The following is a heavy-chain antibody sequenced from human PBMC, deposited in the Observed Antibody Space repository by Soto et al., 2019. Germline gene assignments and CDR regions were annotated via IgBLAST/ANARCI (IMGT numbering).Heavy chain of an antibody. V-gene: IGHV4-31*03. J-gene: IGHJ2*01. CDR1: GGSISSGGYY. CDR3: ARGGRLGSAVDWYFDL. CDR2: IYYSGNT. D-gene: IGHD6-19*01. Sequence: QVELQESGPGLVKPSQTLSLTCTVSGGSISSGGYYWNWICQHPGKGLEWIGYIYYSGNTYYNPSLKSRVTISVDTSKNQFSLKLSSVTAADTAVHYCARGGRLGSAVDWYFDLWGRGTLVTVSS.